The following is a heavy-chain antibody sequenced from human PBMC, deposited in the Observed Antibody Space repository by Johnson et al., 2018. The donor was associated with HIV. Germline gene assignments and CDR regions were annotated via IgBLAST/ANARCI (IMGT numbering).Heavy chain of an antibody. CDR2: IHNTGGT. Sequence: VQLVESGGGFIQPGGSLKLSCAASGFTVSGKFMGWVRLAPGKGLEWVSYIHNTGGTEYASSVKGRFTISRDISKNTLDLQMNSLRPEDTAVSYCGSPSLPGGIDAFDIWGQGAMVTVAS. CDR1: GFTVSGKF. CDR3: GSPSLPGGIDAFDI. V-gene: IGHV3-53*01. D-gene: IGHD3-16*01. J-gene: IGHJ3*02.